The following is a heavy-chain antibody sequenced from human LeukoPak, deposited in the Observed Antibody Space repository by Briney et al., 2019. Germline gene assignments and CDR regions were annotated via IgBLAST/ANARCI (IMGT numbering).Heavy chain of an antibody. D-gene: IGHD3-16*01. J-gene: IGHJ5*02. V-gene: IGHV4-59*01. CDR2: IYYSGST. CDR3: ARISNLEGAAGWFDP. CDR1: GGSISSYY. Sequence: SETLSLTCTVSGGSISSYYWSWIRQPPGKGLEWIGYIYYSGSTNYNPSLKSRVTISVDTSKNQFSLKLSSVTAADTAVYYCARISNLEGAAGWFDPWGQGTLVTVSS.